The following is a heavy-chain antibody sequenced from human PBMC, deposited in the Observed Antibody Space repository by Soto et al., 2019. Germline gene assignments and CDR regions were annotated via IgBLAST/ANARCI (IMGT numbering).Heavy chain of an antibody. CDR2: IFYSGSS. Sequence: SETLSLTCTVSGVSISTYYWNWIRQPPGKGLEWIGYIFYSGSSNYNPSLKSRVTISVDTSKNQFSLKLSSVTAADTAVYYCARSIGFTSSWDYWGQGALVTVSS. D-gene: IGHD6-13*01. V-gene: IGHV4-59*08. CDR3: ARSIGFTSSWDY. CDR1: GVSISTYY. J-gene: IGHJ4*02.